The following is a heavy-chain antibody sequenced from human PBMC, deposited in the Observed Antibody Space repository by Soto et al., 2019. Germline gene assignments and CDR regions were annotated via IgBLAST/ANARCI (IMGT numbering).Heavy chain of an antibody. CDR1: GGSISSYY. J-gene: IGHJ3*02. Sequence: ETLSLTCTVSGGSISSYYWSWIRQPPGKGLEWIGYIYYSGSTNYNPSLKSRVTISVDTSKNQFSLKLSSVTAADTAVYYCARVTRRSSAFDIWGQGTMVTVSS. V-gene: IGHV4-59*01. D-gene: IGHD2-2*01. CDR3: ARVTRRSSAFDI. CDR2: IYYSGST.